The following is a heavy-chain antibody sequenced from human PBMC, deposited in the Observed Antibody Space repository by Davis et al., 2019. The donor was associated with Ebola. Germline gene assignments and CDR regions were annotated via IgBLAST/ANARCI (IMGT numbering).Heavy chain of an antibody. CDR2: ISSSSSYI. Sequence: GESLKISCAASGFTFSSYSMSWVRQAPGKGLEWVSSISSSSSYIYYADSVKGRFTVSRDNAKNSLYLQMNSLRSEDTAVYYCARGFTMGNYWGQGTLVTVSS. D-gene: IGHD3-10*01. CDR3: ARGFTMGNY. V-gene: IGHV3-21*04. J-gene: IGHJ4*02. CDR1: GFTFSSYS.